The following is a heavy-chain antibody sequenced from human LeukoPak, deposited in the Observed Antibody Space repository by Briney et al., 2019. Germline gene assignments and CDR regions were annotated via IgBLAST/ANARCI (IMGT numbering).Heavy chain of an antibody. V-gene: IGHV4-59*01. CDR1: GGSISSYY. CDR2: IYYSGST. CDR3: ARHHYGTGSGQDF. D-gene: IGHD3-10*01. J-gene: IGHJ4*02. Sequence: SETLSLTCTVSGGSISSYYWSWFRQFPGKGLEWIGHIYYSGSTNYDPSLKSRVTISVDTSKNQFSLKLRSVTAADTAVYYCARHHYGTGSGQDFWGQGTLVTVSS.